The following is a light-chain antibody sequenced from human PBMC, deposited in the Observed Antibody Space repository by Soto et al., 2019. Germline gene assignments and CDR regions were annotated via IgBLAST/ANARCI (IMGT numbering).Light chain of an antibody. CDR3: QQYGSSLGT. CDR2: GAS. CDR1: QSVSSSY. V-gene: IGKV3-20*01. Sequence: EIVLTQSPGTLSLSPGERATLSCRASQSVSSSYLAWYQQKPGQAPRLLIYGASSRATGIPDRFSGSGSGTDFTLTLSRLEPEDFAVYYCQQYGSSLGTFGPGTKVDIK. J-gene: IGKJ3*01.